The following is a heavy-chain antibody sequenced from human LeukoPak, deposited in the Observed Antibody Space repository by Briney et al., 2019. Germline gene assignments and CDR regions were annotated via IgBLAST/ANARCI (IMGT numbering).Heavy chain of an antibody. J-gene: IGHJ4*02. V-gene: IGHV1-3*04. Sequence: ASVKVSCKASGYTFTTYAMQWVRQAPGQRLEWMGWINTGNGNTKYSQKFQGRVTITRDTSASTAYMELSSLRSEDTAVYYCARTPPNWGADYWGQGTLVTVSS. CDR1: GYTFTTYA. D-gene: IGHD7-27*01. CDR2: INTGNGNT. CDR3: ARTPPNWGADY.